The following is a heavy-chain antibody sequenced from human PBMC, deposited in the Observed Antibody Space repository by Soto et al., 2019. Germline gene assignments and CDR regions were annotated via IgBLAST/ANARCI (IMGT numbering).Heavy chain of an antibody. Sequence: PSETLSLTCTVSGGSISSYYWSWIRQPAGKGLEWIGRIYTSGSTNHNPSLKSRVTMSVDTSKNQFSLKLSSVTAADTAVYYCASGSGGSSTAVNWFDPWGQGTLVTVSS. CDR2: IYTSGST. J-gene: IGHJ5*02. D-gene: IGHD1-26*01. CDR3: ASGSGGSSTAVNWFDP. V-gene: IGHV4-4*07. CDR1: GGSISSYY.